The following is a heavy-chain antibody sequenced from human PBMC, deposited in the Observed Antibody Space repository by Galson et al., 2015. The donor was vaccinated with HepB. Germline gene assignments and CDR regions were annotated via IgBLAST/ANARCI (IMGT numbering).Heavy chain of an antibody. CDR2: IYYRGNT. Sequence: TLSLTCSVSGDAISNSNYYWRWIRQPPGKGLEWIGYIYYRGNTYYNPSLMSRVTISVDTSKNQFSLKLSSVTAADTAVYYCARDVPFHYETNGWLGYFDYWGRGTLVTVSS. J-gene: IGHJ4*02. CDR3: ARDVPFHYETNGWLGYFDY. V-gene: IGHV4-30-4*01. D-gene: IGHD3-22*01. CDR1: GDAISNSNYY.